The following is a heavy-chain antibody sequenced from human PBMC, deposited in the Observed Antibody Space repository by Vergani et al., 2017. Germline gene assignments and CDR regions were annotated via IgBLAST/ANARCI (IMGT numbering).Heavy chain of an antibody. V-gene: IGHV3-74*01. Sequence: EVQLVESGGGLVQPGGSLRLSCAASVFTFSSYWIHWVRQVPGKGLVWVSRINSDGSHTTYVDFVKGRFTVSTDNAKYTLYLHMNSLRAEDTAVYYFARDQTVVTGRGACDIWGQGTMVTVSS. CDR2: INSDGSHT. CDR1: VFTFSSYW. CDR3: ARDQTVVTGRGACDI. J-gene: IGHJ3*02. D-gene: IGHD4-23*01.